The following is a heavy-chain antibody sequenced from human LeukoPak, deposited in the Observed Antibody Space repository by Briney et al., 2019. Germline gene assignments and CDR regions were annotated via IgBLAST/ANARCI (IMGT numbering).Heavy chain of an antibody. CDR2: ISGSGGST. J-gene: IGHJ6*02. CDR3: ARDVGGYYYGMDV. CDR1: GFTFSSYA. Sequence: GGSLRLSCAASGFTFSSYAMSWVRQAPGKGLEWVSAISGSGGSTYYADSVKGRFTISRDNAKNSLYLQMNSLRAEDTAVYYCARDVGGYYYGMDVWGQGTTVTVSS. D-gene: IGHD3-10*01. V-gene: IGHV3-23*01.